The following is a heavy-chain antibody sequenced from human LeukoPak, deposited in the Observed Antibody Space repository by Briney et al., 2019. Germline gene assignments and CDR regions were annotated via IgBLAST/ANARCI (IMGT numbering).Heavy chain of an antibody. CDR2: INPNSGGT. V-gene: IGHV1-2*06. Sequence: ASVKVPCKASGYTFTGYYMHWVRQAPGQGLEWMGRINPNSGGTNYAQKFQGRVTMTRDTSISTAYMELSRLRSDDTAVYYCARDRDCSGGCCVDIWGQGTMVTVSS. CDR3: ARDRDCSGGCCVDI. J-gene: IGHJ3*02. CDR1: GYTFTGYY. D-gene: IGHD2-15*01.